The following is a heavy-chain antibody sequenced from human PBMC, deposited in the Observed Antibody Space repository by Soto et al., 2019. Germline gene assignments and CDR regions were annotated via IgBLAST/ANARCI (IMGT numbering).Heavy chain of an antibody. CDR3: ARGNYGDYFYYYYYMDV. J-gene: IGHJ6*03. Sequence: PGGSLRLSCATSGFTFSSYAMTWVRQAPGKGLEWVSTISGSGASTYYADSVKGRFTISRDNSKNTLYLQMNSLSAEDTAVYYCARGNYGDYFYYYYYMDVWGKGTTVTVSS. D-gene: IGHD4-17*01. CDR2: ISGSGAST. V-gene: IGHV3-23*01. CDR1: GFTFSSYA.